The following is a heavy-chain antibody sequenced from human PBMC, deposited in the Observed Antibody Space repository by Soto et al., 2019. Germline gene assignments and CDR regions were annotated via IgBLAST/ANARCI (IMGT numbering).Heavy chain of an antibody. CDR2: IYPGDSDI. J-gene: IGHJ6*02. Sequence: GESLKISCKGSGYSFTSYWIAWVRQVPGKGLELMGVIYPGDSDIRYSPSFQGQVTISADKSISTAYLQWSSLKASDTAMYYFAGGGVRGVITRTRDYYGMDVWGQGTTVTVSS. CDR3: AGGGVRGVITRTRDYYGMDV. V-gene: IGHV5-51*01. CDR1: GYSFTSYW. D-gene: IGHD3-10*01.